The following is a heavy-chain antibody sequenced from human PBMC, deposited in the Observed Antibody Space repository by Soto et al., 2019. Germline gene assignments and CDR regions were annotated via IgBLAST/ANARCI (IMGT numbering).Heavy chain of an antibody. CDR3: AREECSSTTCHNGLDP. CDR2: IIPILGTA. CDR1: GGTFRNFA. J-gene: IGHJ5*02. Sequence: QVQLVQSGPEVKKPGSSVKVSCKASGGTFRNFAISWVRRAPGQGFEWMGGIIPILGTASYAQKFQGRVTIIADESTTTVFMELSSLRSEDTAIYYCAREECSSTTCHNGLDPWGQGSLVTVSS. V-gene: IGHV1-69*01. D-gene: IGHD2-2*01.